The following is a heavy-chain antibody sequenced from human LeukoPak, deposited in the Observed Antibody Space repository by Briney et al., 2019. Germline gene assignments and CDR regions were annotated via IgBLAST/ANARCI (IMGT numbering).Heavy chain of an antibody. CDR2: IGSGSTTI. Sequence: SGGSLRLSCAASGFTFSSYSMNWVRQAPGKGLEWVSYIGSGSTTIHYADSVKGRFTISRDNAKTSLYLQMNTLRGEDTAVYYCVRDSLYYFDYWGQGTLVTVSS. V-gene: IGHV3-48*04. CDR1: GFTFSSYS. J-gene: IGHJ4*02. CDR3: VRDSLYYFDY.